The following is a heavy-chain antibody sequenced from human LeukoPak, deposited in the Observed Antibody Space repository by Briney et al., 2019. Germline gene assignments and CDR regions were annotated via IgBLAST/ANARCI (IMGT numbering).Heavy chain of an antibody. CDR1: GGSVSSNSAA. CDR2: TYYRSKWYN. D-gene: IGHD1-26*01. V-gene: IGHV6-1*01. J-gene: IGHJ3*02. CDR3: ARGAFSGSSKDDAFDI. Sequence: SQTLSLTCAISGGSVSSNSAAWNWIRQSPSRGLEWLGRTYYRSKWYNDYAVSVKSRITINPDTSKNQFSLQLNSVTPEDTAVYYCARGAFSGSSKDDAFDIWGQGTMVTVSS.